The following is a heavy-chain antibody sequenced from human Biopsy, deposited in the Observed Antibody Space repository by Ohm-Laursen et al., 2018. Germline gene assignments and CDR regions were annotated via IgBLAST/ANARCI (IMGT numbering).Heavy chain of an antibody. D-gene: IGHD1-20*01. J-gene: IGHJ4*02. V-gene: IGHV1-24*01. Sequence: ASVKVSCKVSGYTLTDLSMHWVRQAPGKGLERMGGFAPENGKTIYAQKFQGRVTMTEDTSTDTAYMELSNLRSEDTAVYYCAGDINNWNVNYWGQGTQVIVSS. CDR1: GYTLTDLS. CDR2: FAPENGKT. CDR3: AGDINNWNVNY.